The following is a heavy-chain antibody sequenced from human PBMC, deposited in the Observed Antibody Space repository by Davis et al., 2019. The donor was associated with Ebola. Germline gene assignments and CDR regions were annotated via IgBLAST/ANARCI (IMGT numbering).Heavy chain of an antibody. CDR2: IYHSGST. CDR1: GYSISKGFS. Sequence: MPGGSLRLSCSVSGYSISKGFSWGWIRRPPGKGLEWIGSIYHSGSTNYKPSLKSRVTISVDTSKNQFSLKLSSVTAADTAVYYCARRGTSSWYAGWFDPWGQGTLVTVSS. J-gene: IGHJ5*02. V-gene: IGHV4-38-2*01. CDR3: ARRGTSSWYAGWFDP. D-gene: IGHD6-13*01.